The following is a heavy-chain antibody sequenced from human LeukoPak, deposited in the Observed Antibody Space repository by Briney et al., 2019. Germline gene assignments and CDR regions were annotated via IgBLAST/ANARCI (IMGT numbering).Heavy chain of an antibody. CDR2: IYSGGST. Sequence: PGGSLRLSCAASGFTFSSYAMSWVRQAPGKGLEWVSVIYSGGSTYYADSVKGRFTISRDNSKNTLYLQMNSLRAEDTAVYYCARGPFRAAAVRGFDPWGQGTLVTVSS. V-gene: IGHV3-66*01. CDR3: ARGPFRAAAVRGFDP. J-gene: IGHJ5*02. CDR1: GFTFSSYA. D-gene: IGHD6-13*01.